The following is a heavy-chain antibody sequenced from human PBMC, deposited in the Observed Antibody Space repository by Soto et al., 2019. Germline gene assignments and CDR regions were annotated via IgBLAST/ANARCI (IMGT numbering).Heavy chain of an antibody. V-gene: IGHV3-64D*06. Sequence: GGSLRLSCSASGFTFSNYAIHWVRQAPGKGLEYVSSIGTNGGSTFYADSVKGRFTISRDNSKNTLYLQMRSLKPEDTAEYYRVKPPAYYIDSYAYYPVWGQGTLVTVSS. CDR1: GFTFSNYA. D-gene: IGHD3-22*01. CDR3: VKPPAYYIDSYAYYPV. J-gene: IGHJ4*02. CDR2: IGTNGGST.